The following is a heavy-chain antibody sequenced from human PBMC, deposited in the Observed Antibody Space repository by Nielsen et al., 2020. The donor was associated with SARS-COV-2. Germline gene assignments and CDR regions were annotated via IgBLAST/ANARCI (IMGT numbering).Heavy chain of an antibody. D-gene: IGHD6-13*01. CDR1: GFSLSTSGMC. J-gene: IGHJ4*02. CDR3: ARILGYSSSWPSFDY. Sequence: SGPTLVKPTQTLTLTCTFSGFSLSTSGMCVSWIRQPPGKALEWLALIDWDDDKYYSTSLKTRLTISKDTSKNQVVLTMTNMDPVDTATYYCARILGYSSSWPSFDYWGQGTLVTVSS. CDR2: IDWDDDK. V-gene: IGHV2-70*01.